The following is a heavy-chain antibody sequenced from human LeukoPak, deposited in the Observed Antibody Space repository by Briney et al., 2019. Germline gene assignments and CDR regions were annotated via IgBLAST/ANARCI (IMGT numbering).Heavy chain of an antibody. D-gene: IGHD4-17*01. CDR3: ARGLRTTVWDYYYYMDV. CDR1: GFTFSTYT. J-gene: IGHJ6*03. Sequence: GGSLRLSCAASGFTFSTYTMTWVRQAPGKGLEWVSYISSSSSTIHYADSVKGRFTISRDNAKNSLFLQMNSLRVEDTAVYYCARGLRTTVWDYYYYMDVWGKGATVTVSS. V-gene: IGHV3-48*04. CDR2: ISSSSSTI.